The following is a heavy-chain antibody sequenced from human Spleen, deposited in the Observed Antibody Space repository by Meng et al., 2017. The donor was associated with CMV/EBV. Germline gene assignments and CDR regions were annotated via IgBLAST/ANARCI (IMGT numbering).Heavy chain of an antibody. V-gene: IGHV3-7*01. Sequence: GGSLRLSCVASGFTFNTYWMSWVRQAPGKGLEWVANIKQDGSEKYYVGSVKGRFTISRDNAKNSLYLQMNSLRAEDTAVYYCARDNGPYYDFWSGYYTGPLYYYYGMDVWGQGTTVTVSS. CDR2: IKQDGSEK. D-gene: IGHD3-3*01. CDR3: ARDNGPYYDFWSGYYTGPLYYYYGMDV. CDR1: GFTFNTYW. J-gene: IGHJ6*02.